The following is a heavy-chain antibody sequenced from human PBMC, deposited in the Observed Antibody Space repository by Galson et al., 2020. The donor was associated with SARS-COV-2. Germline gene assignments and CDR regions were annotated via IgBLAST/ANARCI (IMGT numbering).Heavy chain of an antibody. J-gene: IGHJ4*02. Sequence: GASPTLNSHTSRFTIGVHPMHSLHHPPAKWLDWVAQIYFDRHQKSYGDSVRGRFTISRDSSKNTVYLQMNNLRVDDTAVYYCARDGQSSRGWAFDYWGQGTLLTVSS. V-gene: IGHV3-33*01. D-gene: IGHD6-19*01. CDR3: ARDGQSSRGWAFDY. CDR2: IYFDRHQK. CDR1: RFTIGVHP.